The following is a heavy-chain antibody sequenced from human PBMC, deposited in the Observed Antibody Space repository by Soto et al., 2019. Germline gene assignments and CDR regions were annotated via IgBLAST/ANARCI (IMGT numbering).Heavy chain of an antibody. J-gene: IGHJ6*02. CDR2: ISNSGST. CDR1: CGSISSRSYY. V-gene: IGHV4-39*01. D-gene: IGHD3-10*01. CDR3: TRRYSYGSGKYGVDL. Sequence: SETLSLTCTVSCGSISSRSYYWGWIRQSPGKGLEWIGTISNSGSTFYNPSLNSRVTISVDTPKNQFSLKVTSVTATDTAVYYCTRRYSYGSGKYGVDLWGQGTTVTVSS.